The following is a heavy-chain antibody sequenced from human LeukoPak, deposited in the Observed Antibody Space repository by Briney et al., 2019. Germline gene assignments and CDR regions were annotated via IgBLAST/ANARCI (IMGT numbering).Heavy chain of an antibody. Sequence: SETLSLTCTVSGGSISSSSYSWGWIRQPPGKGLEWIGSIYYSGSTYYNPSLKSRVTISVDTSKNQFSLKLSSVTAADTAVYYCARDGGELWSSSFFDYWGQGTLVTVSS. J-gene: IGHJ4*02. CDR1: GGSISSSSYS. D-gene: IGHD5-18*01. V-gene: IGHV4-39*07. CDR3: ARDGGELWSSSFFDY. CDR2: IYYSGST.